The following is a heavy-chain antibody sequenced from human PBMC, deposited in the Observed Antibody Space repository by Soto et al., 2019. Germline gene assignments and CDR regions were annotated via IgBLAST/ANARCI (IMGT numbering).Heavy chain of an antibody. Sequence: GASVKVSCKASGYTFTSYYMHWVRQAPGQGLEWMGIINPSGGSTSYAQKFQGRVTMTRDTSTSTVYMELSSLRSEDTAVYYCARGGTKDIVLVPAAINPRAPPNYYFDYWGQGTLVTVSS. CDR3: ARGGTKDIVLVPAAINPRAPPNYYFDY. J-gene: IGHJ4*02. CDR2: INPSGGST. D-gene: IGHD2-2*02. V-gene: IGHV1-46*01. CDR1: GYTFTSYY.